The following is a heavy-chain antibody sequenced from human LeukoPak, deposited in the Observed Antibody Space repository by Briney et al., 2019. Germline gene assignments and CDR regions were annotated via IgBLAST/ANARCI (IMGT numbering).Heavy chain of an antibody. J-gene: IGHJ3*02. Sequence: GGSLRLSCAASGFTVSSNYMSWVRQAPRKGLEWVSVIYSGGSTYYADSVKGRFTISRDNSKNTLYLQMNSLRAEDTAVYYCASGGSGSYHDAFDIWGQGTMVTVSS. CDR1: GFTVSSNY. V-gene: IGHV3-53*01. CDR2: IYSGGST. CDR3: ASGGSGSYHDAFDI. D-gene: IGHD1-26*01.